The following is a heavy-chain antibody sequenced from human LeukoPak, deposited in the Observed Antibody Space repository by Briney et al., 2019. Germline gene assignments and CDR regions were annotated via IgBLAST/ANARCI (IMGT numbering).Heavy chain of an antibody. D-gene: IGHD6-19*01. CDR2: INPNSGGT. V-gene: IGHV1-2*02. CDR1: GYTFTGYY. CDR3: ARAMGILSSGWHDY. Sequence: VASVKVSFKASGYTFTGYYMHWVRQAPGQGLEWMGWINPNSGGTNYAQKFQGRVTMIRDTSISTAYMELSRLRSDDTAVYYCARAMGILSSGWHDYWGQGTLVTVSS. J-gene: IGHJ4*02.